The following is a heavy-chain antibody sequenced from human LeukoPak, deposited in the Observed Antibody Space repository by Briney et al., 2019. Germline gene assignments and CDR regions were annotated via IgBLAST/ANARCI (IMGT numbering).Heavy chain of an antibody. Sequence: TSETLSLTCTVSGASISGYYWSWIRQAPGKGLEWIGYIYNSENTNYNPSLKSRVTISEGTCKSQFSLKLNSVTAADTAVYYCARDLHDSCLDVWGKGTTVTVSS. D-gene: IGHD3-3*01. CDR2: IYNSENT. CDR3: ARDLHDSCLDV. J-gene: IGHJ6*04. CDR1: GASISGYY. V-gene: IGHV4-59*01.